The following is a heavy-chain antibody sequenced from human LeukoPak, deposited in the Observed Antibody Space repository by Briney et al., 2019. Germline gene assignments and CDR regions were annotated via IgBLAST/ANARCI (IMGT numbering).Heavy chain of an antibody. V-gene: IGHV3-23*01. J-gene: IGHJ4*02. CDR2: ISGSGGST. D-gene: IGHD3-22*01. CDR3: ARAAMIVVVIRDLGYFDY. CDR1: GFTFSSYA. Sequence: GGSLRLSCAASGFTFSSYAMSWVRQAPGKGLEWVSAISGSGGSTYYADSVKGRFTISRDNAKNTLYLQMNSLRAEDTAVYYCARAAMIVVVIRDLGYFDYWGQGTLVTVSS.